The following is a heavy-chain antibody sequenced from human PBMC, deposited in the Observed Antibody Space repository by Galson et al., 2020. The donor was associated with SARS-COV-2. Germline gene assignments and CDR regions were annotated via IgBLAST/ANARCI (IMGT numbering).Heavy chain of an antibody. Sequence: ETSETLSLTCTVSGGSISSSSYYWGWIRQPPGKGLEWIGSIYSSGSTYYNPSLKSQVIISVDTSKNQFSLKLSSVTAADTAVFYCSTAGSGSYYFFDYWGQGTQVTVSS. J-gene: IGHJ4*02. V-gene: IGHV4-39*01. D-gene: IGHD3-10*01. CDR1: GGSISSSSYY. CDR2: IYSSGST. CDR3: STAGSGSYYFFDY.